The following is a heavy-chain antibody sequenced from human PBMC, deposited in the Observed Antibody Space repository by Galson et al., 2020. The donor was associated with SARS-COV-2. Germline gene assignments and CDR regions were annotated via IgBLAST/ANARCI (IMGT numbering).Heavy chain of an antibody. Sequence: ASVQVSCKVSGYTLTELSMHWVRQAPGKGLEWMGGFDPEDGETIYAQKFQGRVTMIEDTSTDTAYMELSSLRSEDTAGYYCSTEPAVAGTNNWFDPWGQGTLVTVSS. V-gene: IGHV1-24*01. CDR2: FDPEDGET. CDR1: GYTLTELS. CDR3: STEPAVAGTNNWFDP. D-gene: IGHD6-19*01. J-gene: IGHJ5*02.